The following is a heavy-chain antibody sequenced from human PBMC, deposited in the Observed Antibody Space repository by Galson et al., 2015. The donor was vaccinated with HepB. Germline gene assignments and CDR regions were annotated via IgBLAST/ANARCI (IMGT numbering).Heavy chain of an antibody. Sequence: SLRLSCAASGFTFSNYPMNWVRQAPGKGLEWVSYISSSSSTIYYADSVKGRFTISRDNAKNSLYLQINSLRAEDTAVYYCAREPNYDISSYYFDYWGQGTLVTVSS. D-gene: IGHD3-22*01. CDR3: AREPNYDISSYYFDY. J-gene: IGHJ4*02. CDR1: GFTFSNYP. CDR2: ISSSSSTI. V-gene: IGHV3-48*01.